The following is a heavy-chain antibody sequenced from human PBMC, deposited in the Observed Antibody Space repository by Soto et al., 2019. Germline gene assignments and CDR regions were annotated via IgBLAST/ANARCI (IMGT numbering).Heavy chain of an antibody. CDR3: ARAYGNGGRVILFDY. CDR2: LSYDGSNK. CDR1: GFTFNTYA. D-gene: IGHD1-26*01. Sequence: GGSLRLSCAASGFTFNTYAVHWVRQAPGKGLEWVALLSYDGSNKYYADSVKGRFTISRDNSKNTLYLQMNSLRPEDAAVYYCARAYGNGGRVILFDYWGQGSLVTGSS. J-gene: IGHJ4*02. V-gene: IGHV3-30-3*01.